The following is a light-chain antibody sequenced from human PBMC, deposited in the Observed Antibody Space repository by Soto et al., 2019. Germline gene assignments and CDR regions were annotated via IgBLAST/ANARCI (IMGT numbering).Light chain of an antibody. J-gene: IGLJ1*01. CDR3: SSYTSRSIPSV. CDR2: DVS. V-gene: IGLV2-14*01. CDR1: SSDVGGYNY. Sequence: QSALTQPASVSGSPGQSITISCTGTSSDVGGYNYVSWYQQHPGKAPKLMIYDVSNRPSGVSNRFSGSKSGNTASLTISWLQAEDEADYYCSSYTSRSIPSVFGPAPKATVL.